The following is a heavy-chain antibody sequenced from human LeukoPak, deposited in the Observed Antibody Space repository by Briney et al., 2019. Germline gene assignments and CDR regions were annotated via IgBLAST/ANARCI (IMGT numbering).Heavy chain of an antibody. D-gene: IGHD1-14*01. CDR1: GGSLSSSSYY. J-gene: IGHJ5*02. CDR3: ARVYYSYVFDP. CDR2: IYYSGDM. Sequence: SETLSLTCTVSGGSLSSSSYYWGWIRQPPGKGLEWIGSIYYSGDMYYNPSLKSRVTISVDTSKNQFSLKLSSVTAADTAVYYCARVYYSYVFDPWGQGTLVTVSS. V-gene: IGHV4-39*07.